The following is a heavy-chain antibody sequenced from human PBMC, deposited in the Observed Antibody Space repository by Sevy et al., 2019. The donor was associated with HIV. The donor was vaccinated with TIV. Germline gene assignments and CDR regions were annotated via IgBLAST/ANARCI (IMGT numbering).Heavy chain of an antibody. D-gene: IGHD2-8*01. CDR3: AREGCTQPHDY. CDR1: GFTFAKYS. V-gene: IGHV3-23*01. Sequence: GGSLRLSCAAAGFTFAKYSMSWVRQAPGEGLEWVSTFSFGCGRINYADSVKGRFTISRDDSKNTLCLQMNSLRAEDTATYFCAREGCTQPHDYWGQGTLVTVSS. CDR2: FSFGCGRI. J-gene: IGHJ4*02.